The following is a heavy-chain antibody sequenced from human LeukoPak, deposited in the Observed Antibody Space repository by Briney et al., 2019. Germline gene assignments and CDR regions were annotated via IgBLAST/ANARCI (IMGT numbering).Heavy chain of an antibody. D-gene: IGHD3-16*02. CDR1: GYTFTSYG. Sequence: ASVQVSCKASGYTFTSYGIGWVRQAPGQGLEWMGWISAYNGNTNYAQKLQGRVTMTTDTSTSTAYMELRSLRSDDTAVYYCARFSRALGELSPVPLDYWGQGTLVTVSS. V-gene: IGHV1-18*01. CDR2: ISAYNGNT. CDR3: ARFSRALGELSPVPLDY. J-gene: IGHJ4*02.